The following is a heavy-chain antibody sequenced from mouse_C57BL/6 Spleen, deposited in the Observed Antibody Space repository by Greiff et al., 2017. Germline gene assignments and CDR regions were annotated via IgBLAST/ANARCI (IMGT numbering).Heavy chain of an antibody. V-gene: IGHV1-53*01. J-gene: IGHJ2*01. Sequence: QVQLKQPGTELVKPGASVKLSCKASGYTFTSYWMHWVKQRPGQGLEWIGNINPSNGGTNYNEKFKSKATLTVDKSSSTAYMQLSSLTSEDSAVYYCARWGLRGYYFDYWGQGTTLTVSS. CDR2: INPSNGGT. D-gene: IGHD2-13*01. CDR1: GYTFTSYW. CDR3: ARWGLRGYYFDY.